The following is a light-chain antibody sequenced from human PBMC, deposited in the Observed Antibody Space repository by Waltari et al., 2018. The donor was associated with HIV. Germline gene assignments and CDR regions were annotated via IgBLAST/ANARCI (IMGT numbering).Light chain of an antibody. Sequence: NFMLTQPHSVSESPGKTVTISCTRSSGSIASNYVQRYQQRPGSSPTTVIYEDNQRPSGVPCRFSGSIDSSSNSGSLTISELKTEDGADYYGQSYGSSMRVFGGGTKLTVL. J-gene: IGLJ2*01. CDR1: SGSIASNY. V-gene: IGLV6-57*01. CDR3: QSYGSSMRV. CDR2: EDN.